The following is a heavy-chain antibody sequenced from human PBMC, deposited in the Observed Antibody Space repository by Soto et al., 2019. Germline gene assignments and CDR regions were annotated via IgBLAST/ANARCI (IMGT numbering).Heavy chain of an antibody. D-gene: IGHD3-22*01. CDR1: GFTFSNYG. J-gene: IGHJ4*02. Sequence: QVQLVESGGGVVQPGTSLRLSCAASGFTFSNYGMHWVRQAPGKGLEWVAVISNAGNIRYYTDSVKGRFTISRDSSKNTLYLQMNSLRPDDTAVYFCAKDPGSSGPYFDYWGQGTLVTVSS. V-gene: IGHV3-30*18. CDR3: AKDPGSSGPYFDY. CDR2: ISNAGNIR.